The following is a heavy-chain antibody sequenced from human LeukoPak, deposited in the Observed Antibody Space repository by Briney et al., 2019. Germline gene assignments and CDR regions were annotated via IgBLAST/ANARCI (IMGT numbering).Heavy chain of an antibody. V-gene: IGHV1-69*05. J-gene: IGHJ4*02. CDR1: GGTFSSYA. CDR3: ARAQYYYDSSGYYYPDYFDY. CDR2: IIPIFGTA. Sequence: GASVKVSCKAPGGTFSSYAISWVRQAPGQGLEWMGGIIPIFGTANYAQKFQGRVTITTDESTSTAYMELSSLRSEDTAVYYCARAQYYYDSSGYYYPDYFDYWGQGTLVTVSS. D-gene: IGHD3-22*01.